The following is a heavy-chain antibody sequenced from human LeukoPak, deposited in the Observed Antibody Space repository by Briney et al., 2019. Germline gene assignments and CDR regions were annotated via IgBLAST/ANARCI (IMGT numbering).Heavy chain of an antibody. CDR2: INPNSGGT. V-gene: IGHV1-2*06. Sequence: ASVKVSCKASGYTFTGYYIHWVRQAPGQGLEWMGRINPNSGGTNYAQKFQGRVTMTRDTSISTAYMELSRLRSDDTAVYYRARAGYSSGWSRADYWGQGTLVTVSS. CDR3: ARAGYSSGWSRADY. D-gene: IGHD6-19*01. CDR1: GYTFTGYY. J-gene: IGHJ4*02.